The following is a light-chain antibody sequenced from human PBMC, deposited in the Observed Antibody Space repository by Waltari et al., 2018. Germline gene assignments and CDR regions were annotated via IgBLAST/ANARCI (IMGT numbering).Light chain of an antibody. CDR3: ISYTSANTWV. CDR1: SDDIGTYNY. J-gene: IGLJ3*02. CDR2: EVS. V-gene: IGLV2-14*01. Sequence: QSALTQFAAVSGAPGQSITLSCTGTSDDIGTYNYVYWFQQNPGKAPKVIIYEVSTRPSRVSERFSGSKSGDTASLTISGLQAEDEAHYYCISYTSANTWVFGGGTKLTVL.